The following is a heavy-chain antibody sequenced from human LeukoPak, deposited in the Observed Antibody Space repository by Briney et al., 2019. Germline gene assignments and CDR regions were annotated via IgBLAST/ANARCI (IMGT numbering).Heavy chain of an antibody. CDR2: ISGSGGST. CDR1: GFTFNTYA. J-gene: IGHJ4*02. V-gene: IGHV3-23*01. CDR3: AKDTFLGS. Sequence: GGSLRLSCAASGFTFNTYAMSWVRQAPGKGLEWVSAISGSGGSTYYADSVKGRFTISRDNSKNTLYLQMNSPRAEDTAVYYRAKDTFLGSWGQGTLVTVSS.